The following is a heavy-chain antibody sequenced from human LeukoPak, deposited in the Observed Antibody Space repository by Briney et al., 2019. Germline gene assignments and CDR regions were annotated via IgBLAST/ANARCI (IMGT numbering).Heavy chain of an antibody. CDR3: ARVECSGGSCYSAY. CDR1: GGSISSYY. CDR2: IYYSGST. V-gene: IGHV4-59*01. J-gene: IGHJ4*02. D-gene: IGHD2-15*01. Sequence: SETLSLTCTVSGGSISSYYWSWIRQPPGKGLEWIGYIYYSGSTNYNPSLKSRVTISVDTSKNQFSLKLSSVTAADTAVYYCARVECSGGSCYSAYWGQGTLVTVSS.